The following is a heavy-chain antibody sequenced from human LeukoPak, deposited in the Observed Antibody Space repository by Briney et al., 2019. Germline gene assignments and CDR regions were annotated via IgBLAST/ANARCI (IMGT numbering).Heavy chain of an antibody. J-gene: IGHJ4*02. D-gene: IGHD3-3*01. CDR1: GFTFSSYE. CDR3: ARVRGDFWSGYISFYFDY. Sequence: GGSLRLSCAASGFTFSSYEMNWVRQAPGEGLEWVSYISSSGSTIYYADSVKGRFTISRDNAKNTLYLQMNSLRAEDTAVYYCARVRGDFWSGYISFYFDYWGQGTLVTVSS. V-gene: IGHV3-48*03. CDR2: ISSSGSTI.